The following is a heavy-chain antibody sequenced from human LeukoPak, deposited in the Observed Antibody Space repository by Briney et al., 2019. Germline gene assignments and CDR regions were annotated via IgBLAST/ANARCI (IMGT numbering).Heavy chain of an antibody. J-gene: IGHJ4*02. CDR2: INWNGGST. CDR3: ARDRRYYDSSGYPPNY. CDR1: GFTFDDYG. D-gene: IGHD3-22*01. Sequence: GSLRLSCAASGFTFDDYGMSWVRQAPGKGLEWVSGINWNGGSTGYADSVKGRFTISRDNAKNSLYLQMNSLRAEDTALYYCARDRRYYDSSGYPPNYWGQGTLVTVSS. V-gene: IGHV3-20*04.